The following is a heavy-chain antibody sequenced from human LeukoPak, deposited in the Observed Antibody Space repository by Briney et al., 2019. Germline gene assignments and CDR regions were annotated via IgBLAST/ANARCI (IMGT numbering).Heavy chain of an antibody. CDR1: GYTFTNYG. CDR3: ARDKDYYDPFDP. Sequence: ASVRVSCKASGYTFTNYGISWVRQAPGQGLEWMGWIGANNGNSNYAQKLQGRITMTTDTFTGTAYMELRSLTSDDTAVYYCARDKDYYDPFDPWGQGTLVTVSS. V-gene: IGHV1-18*01. D-gene: IGHD3-22*01. J-gene: IGHJ5*02. CDR2: IGANNGNS.